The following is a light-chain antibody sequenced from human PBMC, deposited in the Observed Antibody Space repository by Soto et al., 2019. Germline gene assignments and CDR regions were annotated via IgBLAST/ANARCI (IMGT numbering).Light chain of an antibody. V-gene: IGLV2-14*01. CDR1: SSDVGNYNY. Sequence: QSGLTRPASVSGSPGQSITIAGTGTSSDVGNYNYVSWYQQYPGRVPKLLIYMVSNRPSGVSNRFSGSKSGNTASLTISGLQAEDEADYFCTSPTPGSLYVFGTGTKVTVL. CDR2: MVS. J-gene: IGLJ1*01. CDR3: TSPTPGSLYV.